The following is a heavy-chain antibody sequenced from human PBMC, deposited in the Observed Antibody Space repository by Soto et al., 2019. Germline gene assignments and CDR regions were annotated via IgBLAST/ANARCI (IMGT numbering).Heavy chain of an antibody. CDR3: ATGRVPAAINNWFDP. V-gene: IGHV4-34*01. D-gene: IGHD2-2*01. CDR1: GGSFSGYY. CDR2: INHSGST. Sequence: QVQLQQWGAGLLKPSETLSLTCAVYGGSFSGYYWSWIRQPPGKGLERIGEINHSGSTNYNPSLKSRVTIPVATSKNQFSLKLSAVTAADTAVYYGATGRVPAAINNWFDPWGQGTLVTVSS. J-gene: IGHJ5*02.